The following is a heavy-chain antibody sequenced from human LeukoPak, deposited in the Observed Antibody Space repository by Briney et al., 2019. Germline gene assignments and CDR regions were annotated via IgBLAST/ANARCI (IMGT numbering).Heavy chain of an antibody. CDR3: ARELGSYSSSSQGDY. Sequence: GGSLRLSCEASGFIFSDYNMNWVRQAPGKGLEWLSFIDSSSSTIYYADSVKGRFVISRDNAKNSLFLQMDSLRAEDTAVYYCARELGSYSSSSQGDYLGQGTLVTVSS. V-gene: IGHV3-48*04. J-gene: IGHJ4*02. CDR2: IDSSSSTI. D-gene: IGHD6-6*01. CDR1: GFIFSDYN.